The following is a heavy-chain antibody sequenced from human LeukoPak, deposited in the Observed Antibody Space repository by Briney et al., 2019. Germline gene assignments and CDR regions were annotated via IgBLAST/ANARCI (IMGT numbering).Heavy chain of an antibody. Sequence: GGSLRLSCAASGFTFSSYAVSWVRQAPGKGLEWVSAISGSGGSTYYADSVKGRFTISRDNSKNTLHLQMSSLRAEDTAIYYCAKASITFGGVIVPWGQGTLVTVSS. V-gene: IGHV3-23*01. CDR3: AKASITFGGVIVP. CDR2: ISGSGGST. D-gene: IGHD3-16*01. CDR1: GFTFSSYA. J-gene: IGHJ5*02.